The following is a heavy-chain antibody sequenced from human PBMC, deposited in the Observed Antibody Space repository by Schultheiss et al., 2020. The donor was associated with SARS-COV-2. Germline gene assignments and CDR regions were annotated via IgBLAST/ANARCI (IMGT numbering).Heavy chain of an antibody. CDR1: GGSISSYY. CDR3: ARDQQGRYYYDSSGYYYYFDY. D-gene: IGHD3-22*01. CDR2: IYHSGST. Sequence: SETLSLTCTVSGGSISSYYWGWIRQPPGKGLEWIGSIYHSGSTYYNPSLKSRVTISVDTSKNQFSLKLSSVTAADTAVYYCARDQQGRYYYDSSGYYYYFDYWGQGTLVTVSS. J-gene: IGHJ4*02. V-gene: IGHV4-38-2*02.